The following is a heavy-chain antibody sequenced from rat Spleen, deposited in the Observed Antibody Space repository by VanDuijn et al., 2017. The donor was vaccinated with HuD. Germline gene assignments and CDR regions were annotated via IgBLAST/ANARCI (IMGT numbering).Heavy chain of an antibody. Sequence: EVQLQESGPGLVKPSQSLSLTCSVTGYSITSNYWGWIRQFPGNKMEWMGYINSAGTTIYNPSLKSQISITRDASKNQFFLQVNSVTSEDTATYYCARPNNQGDNWFAYWGQGTLVTVSS. J-gene: IGHJ3*01. CDR3: ARPNNQGDNWFAY. CDR1: GYSITSNY. CDR2: INSAGTT. V-gene: IGHV3-3*01. D-gene: IGHD1-10*01.